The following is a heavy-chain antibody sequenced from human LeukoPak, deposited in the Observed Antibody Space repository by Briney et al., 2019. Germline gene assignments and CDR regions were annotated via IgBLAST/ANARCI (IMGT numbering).Heavy chain of an antibody. CDR3: ARDRSSWYAWFDP. D-gene: IGHD6-13*01. J-gene: IGHJ5*02. CDR2: ISSSGSTI. V-gene: IGHV3-11*01. Sequence: GGSLTLSCAASGFTFSDYYMSWIRQAPGQGLERVSYISSSGSTIYHADSVKGRFTISRDNAKNSLYLQMNSLRAEDTAVYYCARDRSSWYAWFDPWGQGTLVTVSS. CDR1: GFTFSDYY.